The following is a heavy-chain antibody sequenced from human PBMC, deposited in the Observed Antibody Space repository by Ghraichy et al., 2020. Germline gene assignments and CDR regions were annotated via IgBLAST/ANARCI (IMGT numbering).Heavy chain of an antibody. V-gene: IGHV1-46*01. CDR3: ARDQGPKGALTPAVAVAGRDDAFDI. CDR1: GYTFTSYY. J-gene: IGHJ3*02. Sequence: ASVKVSCKASGYTFTSYYMHWVRQAPGQGLEWMGIINPSGGSTSYAQKFQGRVTMTRDTSTSTVYMELSSLRSEDTAVYYCARDQGPKGALTPAVAVAGRDDAFDIWGQGTMVTVSS. D-gene: IGHD6-19*01. CDR2: INPSGGST.